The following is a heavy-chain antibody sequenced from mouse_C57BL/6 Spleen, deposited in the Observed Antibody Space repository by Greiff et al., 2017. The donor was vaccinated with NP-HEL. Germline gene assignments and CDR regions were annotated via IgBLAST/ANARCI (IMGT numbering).Heavy chain of an antibody. CDR2: ISSGGDYI. V-gene: IGHV5-9-1*02. J-gene: IGHJ4*01. CDR1: GFTFSSYA. Sequence: VKLVESGEGLVKPGGSLKLSCAASGFTFSSYAMSWVRQTPEKRLEWVAYISSGGDYIYYADTVKGRFTISRDNARNTLYLQMSSLKSEDTAMYYCTRASVWGAMDYWGQGTSVTVSS. CDR3: TRASVWGAMDY.